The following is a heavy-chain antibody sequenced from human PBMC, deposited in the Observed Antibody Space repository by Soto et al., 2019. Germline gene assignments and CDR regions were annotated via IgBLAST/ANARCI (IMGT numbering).Heavy chain of an antibody. CDR2: IFFTVAP. J-gene: IGHJ4*02. CDR1: GDSVTFGHYY. V-gene: IGHV4-61*01. CDR3: ARPEDYYDSSGYYFGY. D-gene: IGHD3-22*01. Sequence: SETLSLTCIVSGDSVTFGHYYCSWIRQPPGKGLEWIGHIFFTVAPNYSPSLKSRVTMSVDSSKSQFPLNLTSVTAADTAVYYGARPEDYYDSSGYYFGYWGQGTLVTVSS.